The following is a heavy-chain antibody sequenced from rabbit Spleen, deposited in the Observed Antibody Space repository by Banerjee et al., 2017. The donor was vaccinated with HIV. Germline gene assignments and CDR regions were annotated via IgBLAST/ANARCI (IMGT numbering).Heavy chain of an antibody. Sequence: QEQLVESGGGLVQPEGSLTLTCKASGFSFSDRDVMCWVRQAPGKGLEWIACINAATAKPCYATWAKGRFTISRTSSTTVTLRMTSLTATDTATYFCARDLVGVIGWNFYLWGPGTLVTVS. D-gene: IGHD1-1*01. J-gene: IGHJ4*01. V-gene: IGHV1S45*01. CDR1: GFSFSDRDV. CDR3: ARDLVGVIGWNFYL. CDR2: INAATAKP.